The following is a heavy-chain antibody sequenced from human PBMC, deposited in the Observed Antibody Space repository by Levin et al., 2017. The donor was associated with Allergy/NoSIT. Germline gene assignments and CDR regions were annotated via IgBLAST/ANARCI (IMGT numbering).Heavy chain of an antibody. V-gene: IGHV3-23*01. J-gene: IGHJ6*03. D-gene: IGHD6-13*01. CDR1: GFTFSSYA. Sequence: GGSLRLSCAASGFTFSSYAMSWVRQGPGKGLEWVSAISGSGGSTSYAASVKGRFTISRDSSKNTLSLQMNSLRAEDTAVYYCAKHSSTYYQYYYMDVWGKGTTVTVSS. CDR3: AKHSSTYYQYYYMDV. CDR2: ISGSGGST.